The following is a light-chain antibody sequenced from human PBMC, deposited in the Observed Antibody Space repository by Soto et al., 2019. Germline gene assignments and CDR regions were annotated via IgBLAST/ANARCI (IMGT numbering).Light chain of an antibody. CDR3: QQYGSSPPYT. V-gene: IGKV3-20*01. CDR2: GSS. CDR1: QSVSNNY. Sequence: EVVLTQSPGTLSLSPAERATLSCRASQSVSNNYLAWYQQKPGQAPRLLIFGSSDRATGIPDRFSGSGSGTDFTLTISRLEPEDFAVYYCQQYGSSPPYTFGQGTKLEIK. J-gene: IGKJ2*01.